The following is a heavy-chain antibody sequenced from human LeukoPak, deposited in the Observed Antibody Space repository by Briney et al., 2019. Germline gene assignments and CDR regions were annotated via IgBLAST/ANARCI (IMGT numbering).Heavy chain of an antibody. Sequence: SVTVSCKASGYTFTSYGNRWVRQPPGQGLEWMGWISVYNGNTNYAQKLQDRVTITTDTSTSTAYMELRSLRSGDTAVYYCALLLAVAEGGTEAFDIWGQGTMVTVSS. CDR1: GYTFTSYG. D-gene: IGHD6-19*01. J-gene: IGHJ3*02. CDR3: ALLLAVAEGGTEAFDI. CDR2: ISVYNGNT. V-gene: IGHV1-18*04.